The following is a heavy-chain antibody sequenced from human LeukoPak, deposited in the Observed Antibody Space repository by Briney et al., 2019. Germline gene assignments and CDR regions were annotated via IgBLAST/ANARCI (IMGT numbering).Heavy chain of an antibody. V-gene: IGHV3-21*01. CDR3: ARFALKTPPTD. Sequence: GGSLRLSCAASGFTFSTYSMNWVRQAPGKGPKWVSSISSSSSYIYYADSVKGRFTISRDNAKNSLYLQMNSLRAEDTAVYYCARFALKTPPTDWGQGTLVTVSS. CDR2: ISSSSSYI. CDR1: GFTFSTYS. J-gene: IGHJ4*02.